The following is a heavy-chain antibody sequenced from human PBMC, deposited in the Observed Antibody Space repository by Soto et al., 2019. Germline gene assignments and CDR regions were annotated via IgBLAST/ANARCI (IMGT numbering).Heavy chain of an antibody. J-gene: IGHJ4*02. V-gene: IGHV4-39*01. CDR3: MLGSGWKDFDY. CDR2: IYYSGST. D-gene: IGHD3-22*01. CDR1: GGSISISSYY. Sequence: SDTLSLTCTVSGGSISISSYYWGWIRQPPGKGLEWIGNIYYSGSTYYNPSLKSRVTISVDTSKNQFSLKLSSVTAADAAVYYCMLGSGWKDFDYWGQGTLVTVSS.